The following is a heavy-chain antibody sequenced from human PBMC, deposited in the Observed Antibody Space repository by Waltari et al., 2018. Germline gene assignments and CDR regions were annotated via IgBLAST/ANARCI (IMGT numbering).Heavy chain of an antibody. CDR2: IHRSGRT. CDR1: GDFMSENYW. D-gene: IGHD2-15*01. Sequence: QLQLQQSGPGLVKPSESLSLTCGVSGDFMSENYWWSWVRQSPEKGLEWIGQIHRSGRTYYNPSLETRVSVSMDTSNNKFFLKLSSAIAADTAVYYCARDRGRGLYFDSWGQGTLVTVSP. CDR3: ARDRGRGLYFDS. V-gene: IGHV4-4*02. J-gene: IGHJ4*02.